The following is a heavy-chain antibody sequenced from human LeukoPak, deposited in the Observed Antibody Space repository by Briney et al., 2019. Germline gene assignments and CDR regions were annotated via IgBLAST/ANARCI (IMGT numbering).Heavy chain of an antibody. CDR2: ISGDGGAT. CDR3: AKGGYTYGGRLFDY. D-gene: IGHD5-18*01. CDR1: GFTVSSNY. V-gene: IGHV3-43*02. Sequence: PGGSLRLSCAASGFTVSSNYMSWVRQAPGKGLEWVSFISGDGGATYYADSAKGRFTISRDNGRKSLYLQMHSLRTEDTALYYSAKGGYTYGGRLFDYWGQGTLVTVSS. J-gene: IGHJ4*02.